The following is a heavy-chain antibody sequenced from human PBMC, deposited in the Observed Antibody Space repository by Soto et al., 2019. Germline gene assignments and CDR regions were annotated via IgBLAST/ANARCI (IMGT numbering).Heavy chain of an antibody. Sequence: GGSLGLSCAASGFTFSSYSMNWVRQAPGKGLEWVSSISSSSSYIYYADSVKGRFTISRDNAKNSLYLQMNSLRAEDTAVYYCARDLPLSGAVFDYWGQGTLVTVSS. D-gene: IGHD4-17*01. V-gene: IGHV3-21*01. J-gene: IGHJ4*02. CDR2: ISSSSSYI. CDR3: ARDLPLSGAVFDY. CDR1: GFTFSSYS.